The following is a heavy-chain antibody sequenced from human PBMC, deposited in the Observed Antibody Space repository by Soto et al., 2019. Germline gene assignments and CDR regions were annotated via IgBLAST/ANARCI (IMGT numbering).Heavy chain of an antibody. D-gene: IGHD1-7*01. CDR1: GGSISSGGYY. V-gene: IGHV4-61*08. CDR2: IYYSGST. Sequence: PSETLALTCTVSGGSISSGGYYWSWIRQPPGKGLEWIGYIYYSGSTNYNPSLKSRVTISVDTSKNQFSLKLSSVTAADTAVYYCARGRITGTHHYMDVWGKGTTVTVSS. J-gene: IGHJ6*03. CDR3: ARGRITGTHHYMDV.